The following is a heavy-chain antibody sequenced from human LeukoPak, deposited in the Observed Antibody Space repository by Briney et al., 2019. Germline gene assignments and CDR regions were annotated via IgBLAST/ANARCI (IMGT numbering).Heavy chain of an antibody. Sequence: SETLSLTCTVSGGSISSYYWSWIRQPPGKGLEWIGYIYYSGSTNYNPSLKSRVTISVDTSKNQFSLKLSSVTAADTAVYYCARDANWAYYFDYWGQGTLVTVSS. D-gene: IGHD7-27*01. J-gene: IGHJ4*02. V-gene: IGHV4-59*01. CDR1: GGSISSYY. CDR2: IYYSGST. CDR3: ARDANWAYYFDY.